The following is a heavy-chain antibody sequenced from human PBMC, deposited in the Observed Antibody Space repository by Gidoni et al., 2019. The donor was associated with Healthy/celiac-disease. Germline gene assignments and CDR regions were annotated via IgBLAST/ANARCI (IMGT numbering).Heavy chain of an antibody. CDR2: IYYSGST. V-gene: IGHV4-39*01. D-gene: IGHD3-10*01. CDR3: ARHTGLWFGEITNWFDP. J-gene: IGHJ5*02. CDR1: GGSISSSSYY. Sequence: QLQLQESGPGLVKPSETLSLPCTVSGGSISSSSYYWGWIRQPPGKGLESIGSIYYSGSTYYNPSLKSRVTISVDTSKNQFSLKLSSVTAADTAVYYCARHTGLWFGEITNWFDPWGQGTLVTVSS.